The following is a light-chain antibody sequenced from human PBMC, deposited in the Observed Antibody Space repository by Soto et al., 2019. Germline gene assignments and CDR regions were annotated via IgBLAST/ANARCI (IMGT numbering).Light chain of an antibody. CDR1: QSISSW. Sequence: DLQMTQSPSTLSASVGDRVTITCRASQSISSWLAWYQQKPGKAPKLLIYKASSLESGVPSRFSGSGSGTEFTLNISSLQPDDFATYDCQQFNNYPLTFGQGTRVEIK. CDR3: QQFNNYPLT. J-gene: IGKJ1*01. V-gene: IGKV1-5*03. CDR2: KAS.